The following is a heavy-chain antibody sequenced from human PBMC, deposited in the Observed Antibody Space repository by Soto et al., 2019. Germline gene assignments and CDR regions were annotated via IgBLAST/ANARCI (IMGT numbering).Heavy chain of an antibody. CDR3: AIDREHYYDISGYYYHYYGMDV. CDR2: ISGGGGRT. CDR1: GFTFINYA. J-gene: IGHJ6*02. Sequence: EVQLLESGGGLVQPGGSLRLSCAASGFTFINYAMSWVRQAPGKGLEWVSTISGGGGRTYYADSVKGRFTISRDNSKNTLYLQMNSLRGEDTAVYYCAIDREHYYDISGYYYHYYGMDVWGQGTTVTVSS. D-gene: IGHD3-22*01. V-gene: IGHV3-23*01.